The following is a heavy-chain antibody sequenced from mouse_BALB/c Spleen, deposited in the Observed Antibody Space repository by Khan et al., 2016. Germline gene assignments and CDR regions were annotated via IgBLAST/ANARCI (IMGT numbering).Heavy chain of an antibody. CDR1: GYAFSSYW. Sequence: QGQLKQAGAELVRPGSSVKISCKASGYAFSSYWMNWVKQRPGQGLEWIGQIYPGDGATKYNGKFKGKATLTAAKSSSTAYMQLSSLTSEDSAVYFCAKRGNYYGSRGFAYWGQGTLVTVSA. CDR3: AKRGNYYGSRGFAY. J-gene: IGHJ3*01. CDR2: IYPGDGAT. V-gene: IGHV1-80*01. D-gene: IGHD1-1*01.